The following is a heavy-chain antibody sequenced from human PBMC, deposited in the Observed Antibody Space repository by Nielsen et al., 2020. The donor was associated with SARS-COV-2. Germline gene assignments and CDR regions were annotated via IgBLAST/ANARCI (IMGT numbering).Heavy chain of an antibody. J-gene: IGHJ5*02. V-gene: IGHV7-4-1*02. D-gene: IGHD2-2*01. Sequence: ASVKVSCKASGYTFTSYAMNWVRQAPGQGLEWMGWINTNTGNPTYAQGFTGRFVFSLDTSVSTAYLQISSLKAEDTAVYYCARVEGYCSSTSCYLGDNWFDPWGQGTLVTVSS. CDR2: INTNTGNP. CDR3: ARVEGYCSSTSCYLGDNWFDP. CDR1: GYTFTSYA.